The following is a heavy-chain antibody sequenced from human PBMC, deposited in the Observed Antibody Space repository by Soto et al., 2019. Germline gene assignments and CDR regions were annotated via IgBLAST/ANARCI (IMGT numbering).Heavy chain of an antibody. J-gene: IGHJ6*02. Sequence: EVQLLESGGGLVQPGGSLRLSCAASGFTFSSYAMSWVRQAPGKGLEWVSAISGSGGSTYYADSVKGRFTISRDNSKNTLYLQMNSRRAEDTAGYYCAKDGGYSSSWYAPYYYYGMDVWGQGTTVTVSS. D-gene: IGHD6-13*01. CDR1: GFTFSSYA. CDR3: AKDGGYSSSWYAPYYYYGMDV. CDR2: ISGSGGST. V-gene: IGHV3-23*01.